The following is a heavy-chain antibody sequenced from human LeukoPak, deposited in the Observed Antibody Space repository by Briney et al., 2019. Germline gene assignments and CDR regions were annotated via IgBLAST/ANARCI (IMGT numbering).Heavy chain of an antibody. CDR1: GYSFTSYW. V-gene: IGHV5-51*01. D-gene: IGHD2-2*01. Sequence: KPGGSLRLSCKGSGYSFTSYWIGWVRQMPGKGLEWMGIIYPGDSDTRYSPSFQGQVTISADKSISTAHLRWSSLKASDTAMYYCARQQYCSGTSCYDPIAEFDYWGQGTLVTVSS. CDR2: IYPGDSDT. J-gene: IGHJ4*02. CDR3: ARQQYCSGTSCYDPIAEFDY.